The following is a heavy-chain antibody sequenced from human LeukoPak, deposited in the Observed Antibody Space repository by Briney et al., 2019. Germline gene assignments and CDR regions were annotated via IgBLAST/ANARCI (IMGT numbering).Heavy chain of an antibody. CDR3: ARVAMVRGDVSWFDP. V-gene: IGHV1-2*02. Sequence: ASVKVSCKASGYTFIDYYVHWVRQAPGQGLGWMGWINPNSGGTNYAQKFQGRVTMTRDTSISTAYMEVSGVRSDDTAVYYCARVAMVRGDVSWFDPWGQGTLVTVSS. J-gene: IGHJ5*02. CDR1: GYTFIDYY. D-gene: IGHD3-10*01. CDR2: INPNSGGT.